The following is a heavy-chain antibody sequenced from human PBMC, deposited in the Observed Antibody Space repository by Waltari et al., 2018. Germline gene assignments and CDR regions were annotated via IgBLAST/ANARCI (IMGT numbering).Heavy chain of an antibody. V-gene: IGHV4-4*02. D-gene: IGHD2-21*01. CDR2: IYHSGGT. CDR1: GGSISSSNW. J-gene: IGHJ3*02. CDR3: ASRPHIVVVIAKAQPFDI. Sequence: QVQLQESGPGLVKPSGTLSLTCAVSGGSISSSNWWSWVRQPPGKGLEWIGEIYHSGGTNYNPSRKSRVTISVDKSKNQFSLKLSSVTAADTAVYYCASRPHIVVVIAKAQPFDIWGQGTMVTVSS.